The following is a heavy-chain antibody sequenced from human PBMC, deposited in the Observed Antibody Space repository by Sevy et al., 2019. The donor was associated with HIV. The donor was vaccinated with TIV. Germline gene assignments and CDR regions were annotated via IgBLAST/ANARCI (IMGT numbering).Heavy chain of an antibody. CDR2: IWYDGSNK. V-gene: IGHV3-33*01. Sequence: GGSLRLSCAASGFTFSSYGMHWVRQAPGKGLEWVAVIWYDGSNKYYADSVKGRFTISRDKSKNTLYLQMNSLRAEDTAVYYCAREVVGATNYYYYGMDVWGQGTTVTVSS. J-gene: IGHJ6*02. CDR1: GFTFSSYG. D-gene: IGHD1-26*01. CDR3: AREVVGATNYYYYGMDV.